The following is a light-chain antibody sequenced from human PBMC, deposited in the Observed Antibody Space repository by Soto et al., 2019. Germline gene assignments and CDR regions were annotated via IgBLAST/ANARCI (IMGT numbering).Light chain of an antibody. CDR1: SSDIGSYDH. CDR2: AVS. Sequence: QSVLTQPASASGSPGQSITISCSGTSSDIGSYDHVAWYQQFPGKSPKLIIYAVSDRPSGVSDRFSGSKSGISASLTISGLQTEDEADYYCISYTDRQSYLFGTGTKVTVL. J-gene: IGLJ1*01. V-gene: IGLV2-14*03. CDR3: ISYTDRQSYL.